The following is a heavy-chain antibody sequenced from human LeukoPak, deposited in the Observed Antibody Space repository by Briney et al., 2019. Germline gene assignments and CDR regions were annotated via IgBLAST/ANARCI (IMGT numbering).Heavy chain of an antibody. V-gene: IGHV3-30*02. J-gene: IGHJ4*02. D-gene: IGHD6-13*01. CDR1: GFTVSSNY. CDR2: IRYDGSNK. Sequence: PGGSLRLSCAASGFTVSSNYMSWVRQAPGKGLEWVAFIRYDGSNKYYADSVKGRFTISRDNSKNTLYLQMNSLRAEDTAVYYCAIVRKGDSAGSLDYWGQGTLVTVSS. CDR3: AIVRKGDSAGSLDY.